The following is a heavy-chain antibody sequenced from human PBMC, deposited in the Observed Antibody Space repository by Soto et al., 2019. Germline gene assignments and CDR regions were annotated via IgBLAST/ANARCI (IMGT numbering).Heavy chain of an antibody. D-gene: IGHD5-12*01. V-gene: IGHV3-30*18. CDR3: AKDNGSGCDWLRVGDASDI. CDR2: ISYDGSNK. CDR1: GFTFSSYG. Sequence: QVQLVESGGGVVQPGRSLRLSCAASGFTFSSYGMHWVRQAPGKGLEWVAVISYDGSNKYYADSVKGRLTISRDNSKNTLYLQMNSLRGVDTAVYYCAKDNGSGCDWLRVGDASDIWGQGTMVTVSS. J-gene: IGHJ3*02.